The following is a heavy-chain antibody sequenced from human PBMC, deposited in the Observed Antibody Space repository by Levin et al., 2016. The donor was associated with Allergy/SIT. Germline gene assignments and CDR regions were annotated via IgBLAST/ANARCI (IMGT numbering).Heavy chain of an antibody. CDR3: ARDSGYDYWYFDY. J-gene: IGHJ4*02. CDR2: IYISGST. V-gene: IGHV4-4*07. D-gene: IGHD5-12*01. CDR1: GDSFSSYY. Sequence: GSLRLSCTVSGDSFSSYYWSWIRQPAGKGLEWIGRIYISGSTNYNPPLKSRVTMSIDTSKNQFSLKLRSVTAADTAIYYCARDSGYDYWYFDYWGQGTQVTVSS.